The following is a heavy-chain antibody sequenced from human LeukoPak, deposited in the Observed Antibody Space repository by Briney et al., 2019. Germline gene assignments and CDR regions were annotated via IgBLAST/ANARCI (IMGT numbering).Heavy chain of an antibody. V-gene: IGHV3-30*18. CDR1: GFTFSNYG. CDR2: ISYDGSNK. J-gene: IGHJ4*02. CDR3: AKDRSSGSFDY. Sequence: PGRSLRLSCAASGFTFSNYGMHWVRQAPGKGLEWVAVISYDGSNKYYADSVKGRFTISRDNSKNTLYLQMNSLRAEDTAVYYCAKDRSSGSFDYWGQGTLVTVSS. D-gene: IGHD6-19*01.